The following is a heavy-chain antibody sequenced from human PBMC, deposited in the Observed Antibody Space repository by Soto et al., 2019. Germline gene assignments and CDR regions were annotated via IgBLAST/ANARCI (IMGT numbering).Heavy chain of an antibody. CDR2: ISAYNGNT. J-gene: IGHJ1*01. D-gene: IGHD3-22*01. V-gene: IGHV1-18*01. CDR3: AREYYYDRSGSSPQYFQH. CDR1: GYTFTSYG. Sequence: APVKVSCKASGYTFTSYGISWVRQAPGQGLKRMGWISAYNGNTNYAQKLQGRVTMTTDTSTSTAYMELRSLRSDDTAVYYCAREYYYDRSGSSPQYFQHWGQGILVTVSS.